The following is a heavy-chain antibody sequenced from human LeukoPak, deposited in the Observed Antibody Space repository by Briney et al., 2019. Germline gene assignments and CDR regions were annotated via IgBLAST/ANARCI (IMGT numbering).Heavy chain of an antibody. V-gene: IGHV3-23*01. CDR1: GFTFSSYA. D-gene: IGHD1-26*01. Sequence: PGGSLRLSCAASGFTFSSYAMSWVRQAPGKGLEWVSAISGSGGSTYYADSVKGRFTISRDNSKNTLYLQMNSLRAEDTAVYYCAKLGRSGSYPRVGYFDYWGQGTLVTVSS. CDR3: AKLGRSGSYPRVGYFDY. J-gene: IGHJ4*02. CDR2: ISGSGGST.